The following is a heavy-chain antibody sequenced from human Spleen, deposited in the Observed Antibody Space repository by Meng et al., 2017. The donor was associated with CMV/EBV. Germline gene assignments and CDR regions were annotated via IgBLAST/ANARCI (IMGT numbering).Heavy chain of an antibody. J-gene: IGHJ6*02. V-gene: IGHV3-21*01. D-gene: IGHD2-15*01. Sequence: LSLTCAASGFTFSSYVMNWVRQAPGKGLEWVSSISSSSGYIHYADSVKGRFTISRDNAKNSLYLQMNSLRAEDTAVYYCARDYEDCSGGSCIYYYYYGMDVWGQGTTVTVSS. CDR3: ARDYEDCSGGSCIYYYYYGMDV. CDR1: GFTFSSYV. CDR2: ISSSSGYI.